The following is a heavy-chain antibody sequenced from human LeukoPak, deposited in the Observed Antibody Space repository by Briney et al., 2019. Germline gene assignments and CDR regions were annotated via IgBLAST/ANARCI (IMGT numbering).Heavy chain of an antibody. CDR2: MNPNSGNT. J-gene: IGHJ6*03. CDR3: ARGCRSGSYLSRYYYYMDV. D-gene: IGHD1-26*01. Sequence: ASVKVSCKASGYTFTSYDINWVRQATGQGLEWMGWMNPNSGNTGYAQKFRGRVTMTRNTSISTAYMELSSLRSEETAVYYCARGCRSGSYLSRYYYYMDVWGKGTTVTVSS. V-gene: IGHV1-8*01. CDR1: GYTFTSYD.